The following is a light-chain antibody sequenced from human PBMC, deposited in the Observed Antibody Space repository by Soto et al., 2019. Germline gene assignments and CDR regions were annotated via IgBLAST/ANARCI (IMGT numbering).Light chain of an antibody. V-gene: IGKV4-1*01. Sequence: DIVMTQSLDSLAVSPGERATINCKSSQSVLYSSNNKNYLAWYQQKPGQPPKLFLYWASTRESGVPDRFSGSGSGTDFTLTISSLQAEDVAVYYCQQYYSTPFTFGQGTKLEIK. CDR3: QQYYSTPFT. CDR2: WAS. J-gene: IGKJ2*01. CDR1: QSVLYSSNNKNY.